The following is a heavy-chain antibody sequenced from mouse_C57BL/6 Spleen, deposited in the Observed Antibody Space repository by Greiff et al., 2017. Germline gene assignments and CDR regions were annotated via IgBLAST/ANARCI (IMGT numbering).Heavy chain of an antibody. D-gene: IGHD3-2*02. CDR3: ARRGSSGTWFAD. CDR2: IDPSDSYT. CDR1: GYTFTSYW. V-gene: IGHV1-69*01. Sequence: QVQLQQPGAELVMPGASVKLSWTASGYTFTSYWMHWVKQRPGQGLEWIGEIDPSDSYTNYNQKFKGKSTLTVDKSSSTAYMQLSSLTSEDSAVYYCARRGSSGTWFADWGQGTLVTVSA. J-gene: IGHJ3*01.